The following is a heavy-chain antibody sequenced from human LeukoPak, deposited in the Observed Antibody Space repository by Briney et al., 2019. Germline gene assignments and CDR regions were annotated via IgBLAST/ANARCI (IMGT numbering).Heavy chain of an antibody. CDR1: GFTFSDYA. J-gene: IGHJ4*02. V-gene: IGHV3-30*04. CDR2: VSYDGGNI. D-gene: IGHD2-2*01. CDR3: ARDPRAYCSSTSCYAFDY. Sequence: GGSLRLSCAASGFTFSDYALHWVRQAPGKGLEWVAVVSYDGGNIYYADSVKGRFTISRDNSKNTLYLQMNSLRAEDTAVYYCARDPRAYCSSTSCYAFDYWGQGTLVTVSS.